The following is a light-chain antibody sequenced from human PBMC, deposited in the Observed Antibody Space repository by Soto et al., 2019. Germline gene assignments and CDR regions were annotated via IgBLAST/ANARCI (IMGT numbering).Light chain of an antibody. CDR1: QDIANF. Sequence: DIQMTQSPSSLSASVGDRVSITCRASQDIANFLAWYQQKPGKVPTLLIYAASILQSGVPSRFSSTASGTDFTLTISSLQPEDVATYYCQKYNSPPRTFGQGTKVEI. V-gene: IGKV1-27*01. CDR2: AAS. J-gene: IGKJ1*01. CDR3: QKYNSPPRT.